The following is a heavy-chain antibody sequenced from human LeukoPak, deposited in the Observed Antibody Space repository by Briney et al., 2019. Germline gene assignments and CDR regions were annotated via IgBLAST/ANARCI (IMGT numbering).Heavy chain of an antibody. CDR3: ARGSFSSVTRIDS. CDR1: GVSISNSNYY. D-gene: IGHD6-19*01. CDR2: LYYSGST. J-gene: IGHJ4*02. V-gene: IGHV4-39*01. Sequence: DPSETLSLTCTVSGVSISNSNYYWGWIRQPPGMGLEWIGSLYYSGSTYFNPSLKSRVTISVDTSKNQFSLKKNSVTAADTAVYYCARGSFSSVTRIDSWGQGTLVTVSS.